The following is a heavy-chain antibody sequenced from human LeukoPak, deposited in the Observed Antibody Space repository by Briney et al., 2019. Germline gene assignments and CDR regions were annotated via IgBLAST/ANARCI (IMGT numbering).Heavy chain of an antibody. J-gene: IGHJ5*02. Sequence: PGGSLRLSCAASGFTFSSYDMHWVRQATGKGLEWASAIGTAGDTYYPGSVKGRFTISRENAKNSLYLQMNSLRAGDTAVYYCARGGYYGSGSYAFDPWGQGTLVTVSS. CDR2: IGTAGDT. CDR3: ARGGYYGSGSYAFDP. D-gene: IGHD3-10*01. CDR1: GFTFSSYD. V-gene: IGHV3-13*01.